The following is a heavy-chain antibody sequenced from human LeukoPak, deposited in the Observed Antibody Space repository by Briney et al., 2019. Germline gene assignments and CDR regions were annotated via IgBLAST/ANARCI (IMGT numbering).Heavy chain of an antibody. CDR2: IYYSGST. D-gene: IGHD6-6*01. Sequence: SETPSLTCTVSGGPISSNDYYWDWIRQPPGMGLEYIGSIYYSGSTYYNPSLKSRVTISVDTSKNQFSLKLSSVTAADTAVYYCARHRGSSSLFDYWGQGTLVTVSS. V-gene: IGHV4-39*01. CDR1: GGPISSNDYY. J-gene: IGHJ4*02. CDR3: ARHRGSSSLFDY.